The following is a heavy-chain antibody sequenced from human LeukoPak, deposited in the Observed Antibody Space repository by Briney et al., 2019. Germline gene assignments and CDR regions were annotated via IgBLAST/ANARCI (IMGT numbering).Heavy chain of an antibody. CDR3: AKDISSGWYPYCYNGMDV. V-gene: IGHV3-9*01. CDR1: GFTFDDYA. D-gene: IGHD6-19*01. CDR2: ISWNSGSI. J-gene: IGHJ6*02. Sequence: LSGRSLRLSCAASGFTFDDYAMHWVRQAPGKGLEWVSGISWNSGSIGYADSVKGLFTISRDNAKTSLYLQMNSLRAEDTALYYCAKDISSGWYPYCYNGMDVWGQGTTVTVSS.